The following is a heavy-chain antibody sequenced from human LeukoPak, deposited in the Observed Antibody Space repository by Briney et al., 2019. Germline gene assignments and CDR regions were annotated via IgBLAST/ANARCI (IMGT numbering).Heavy chain of an antibody. CDR2: ISSSGSTI. V-gene: IGHV3-11*01. J-gene: IGHJ6*02. D-gene: IGHD2-2*01. CDR1: GFTFSDYY. Sequence: GGSLRLSCAASGFTFSDYYMSWIRQAPGKGLEWVSYISSSGSTIYYADSVKGRFTISRDNAKNSLYLQMNSLRAEDTAVYYRARELGYCSSTSCSPYYYGMDVWGQGTTVTVSS. CDR3: ARELGYCSSTSCSPYYYGMDV.